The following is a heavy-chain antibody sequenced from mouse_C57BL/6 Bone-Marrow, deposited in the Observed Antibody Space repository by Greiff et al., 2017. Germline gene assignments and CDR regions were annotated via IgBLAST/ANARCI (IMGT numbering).Heavy chain of an antibody. CDR1: GFSFNTYA. J-gene: IGHJ2*01. Sequence: EVQGVESGGGLVQPKGSLKLSCAASGFSFNTYAMNWVRQAPGKGLEWVARIRSKSNNYATYYADSVKDRFTISRDASESMLYLQMNNLKPEDTAMYYCVRQTFDYWGHGTTLTVSS. CDR2: IRSKSNNYAT. V-gene: IGHV10-1*01. CDR3: VRQTFDY.